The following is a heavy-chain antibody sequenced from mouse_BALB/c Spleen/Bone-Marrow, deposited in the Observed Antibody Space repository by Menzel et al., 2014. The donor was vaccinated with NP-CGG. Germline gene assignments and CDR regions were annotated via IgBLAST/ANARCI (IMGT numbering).Heavy chain of an antibody. V-gene: IGHV7-1*02. CDR1: GFTFSDFY. CDR3: ARDVGYGNYFVY. D-gene: IGHD2-10*02. Sequence: EVQLVESGGGLVQPGDSLRLSCATSGFTFSDFYMEWVRQPPGKRLEWIATSRNRAKYYTTENSASVKGRFIVSRDTSQSVLYLQMNALRAEDTAIYYCARDVGYGNYFVYWGQGTLVTVSA. CDR2: SRNRAKYYTT. J-gene: IGHJ3*01.